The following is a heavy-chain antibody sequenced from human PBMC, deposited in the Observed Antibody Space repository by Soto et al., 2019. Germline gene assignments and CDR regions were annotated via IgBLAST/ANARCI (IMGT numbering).Heavy chain of an antibody. D-gene: IGHD2-2*01. V-gene: IGHV1-2*02. CDR2: INPNSGGT. CDR1: GYTFTGYY. J-gene: IGHJ5*02. Sequence: ASVKVSCKASGYTFTGYYMHWVRQAPGQGLEWMGWINPNSGGTNYAQKFQGRVTTTRDTSISTAYMELSRLRSDDTAVYYCARVRDIVVVPAATNWFDPWGQGTLVTVSS. CDR3: ARVRDIVVVPAATNWFDP.